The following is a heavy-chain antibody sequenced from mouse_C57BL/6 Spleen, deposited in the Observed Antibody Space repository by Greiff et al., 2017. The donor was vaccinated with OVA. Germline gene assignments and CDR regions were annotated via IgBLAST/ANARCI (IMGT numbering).Heavy chain of an antibody. V-gene: IGHV1-85*01. Sequence: VQLQQSGPELVKPGASVKLSCKASGYTFTSYDINWVKQRPGQGPEWIGWIYPRDGSTTYNEKFKGKATLTVDTSSSTAYMELHSLTSEDSAVYFCARAVEGFDYWGLGTTLTVSS. CDR3: ARAVEGFDY. CDR2: IYPRDGST. J-gene: IGHJ2*01. CDR1: GYTFTSYD.